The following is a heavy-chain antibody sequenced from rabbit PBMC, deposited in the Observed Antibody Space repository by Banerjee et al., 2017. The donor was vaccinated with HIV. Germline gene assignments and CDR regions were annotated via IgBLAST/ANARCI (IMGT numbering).Heavy chain of an antibody. J-gene: IGHJ4*01. V-gene: IGHV1S7*01. CDR3: VREVEAKVSL. CDR2: IDPVFGIT. CDR1: GFTLRTYY. Sequence: PLQASGGGLVPHGGSLKLSCKASGFTLRTYYMNWVRQAPGKGLEWIGYIDPVFGITYYANWGNGRFTISSQNAQNTRCLQRNSLTAADTATYFCVREVEAKVSLGGPGTLVTVS.